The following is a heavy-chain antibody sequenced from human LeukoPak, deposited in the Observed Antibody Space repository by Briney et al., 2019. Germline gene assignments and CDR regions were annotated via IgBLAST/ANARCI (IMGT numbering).Heavy chain of an antibody. CDR1: GFTFSSYA. Sequence: AGGSLRLSCAASGFTFSSYAIHWVRQAPGKGLEWVAVVSYDGSNKYSADSVKGRFTISRDNSKNTLYLQMNSLRTEDTAVYYCARDAKVLWFGELDYMDVWGKGTTVTISS. D-gene: IGHD3-10*01. CDR3: ARDAKVLWFGELDYMDV. V-gene: IGHV3-30*04. CDR2: VSYDGSNK. J-gene: IGHJ6*03.